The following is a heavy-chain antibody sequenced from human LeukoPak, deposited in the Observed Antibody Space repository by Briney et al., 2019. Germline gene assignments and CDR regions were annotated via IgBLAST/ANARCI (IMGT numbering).Heavy chain of an antibody. CDR1: GFTFSTYS. Sequence: GGSLRLSCAASGFTFSTYSMNWVRQAPGKGLEWVSYISSSSNTIHYADSVKGRFTISRDNSKNTLFLQMNSLRAEDTAVYFCAKGSQITMVRGEGDYWGQGTLVTVSS. CDR3: AKGSQITMVRGEGDY. J-gene: IGHJ4*02. V-gene: IGHV3-48*01. D-gene: IGHD3-10*01. CDR2: ISSSSNTI.